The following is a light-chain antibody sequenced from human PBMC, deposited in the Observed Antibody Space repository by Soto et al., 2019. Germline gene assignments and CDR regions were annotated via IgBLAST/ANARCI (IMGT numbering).Light chain of an antibody. J-gene: IGLJ1*01. CDR3: TSYATVTTLYV. CDR1: SSDVGRFNY. Sequence: QSVLTQPASVSASPGQSITISCTGTSSDVGRFNYVSWYQQYPGKAPKLIIYDVVKRPSGISILFSGSKSGNTASFTIFGLQAEDEADYYCTSYATVTTLYVFGTGTKVTVL. CDR2: DVV. V-gene: IGLV2-14*03.